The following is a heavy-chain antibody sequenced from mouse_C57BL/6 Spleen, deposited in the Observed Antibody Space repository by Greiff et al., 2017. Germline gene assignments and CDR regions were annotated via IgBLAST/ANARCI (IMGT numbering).Heavy chain of an antibody. CDR1: GFTFSSYG. D-gene: IGHD1-1*01. V-gene: IGHV5-6*01. CDR3: ARPHYYGSSYAMDY. Sequence: EVQLVESGGGLVKPGGSLKLSCAASGFTFSSYGMSWVRQTPDKRLEWVATISSGGSYTYYPDSVKGRFTISRDNAKNTLYLQMSSLKSEDTAMYYCARPHYYGSSYAMDYWGQGTSVTVSS. J-gene: IGHJ4*01. CDR2: ISSGGSYT.